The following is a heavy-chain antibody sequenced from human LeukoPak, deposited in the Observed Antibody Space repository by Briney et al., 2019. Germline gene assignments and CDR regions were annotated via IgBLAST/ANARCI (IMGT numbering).Heavy chain of an antibody. J-gene: IGHJ6*02. D-gene: IGHD3-16*01. V-gene: IGHV3-30*18. CDR2: ISYDGSNK. CDR3: AKDSPVMGMDV. CDR1: GFTFSSYG. Sequence: GGSLRLSCAASGFTFSSYGMHWVRQAPGKGLEWVAVISYDGSNKYYADSVKGRFTISRDNSKSTLYLQMNSLRAEDTAVYYCAKDSPVMGMDVWGQGTTVTVSS.